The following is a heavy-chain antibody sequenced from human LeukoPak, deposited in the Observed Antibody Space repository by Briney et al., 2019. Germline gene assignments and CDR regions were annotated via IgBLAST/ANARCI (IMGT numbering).Heavy chain of an antibody. CDR2: INPNSGGT. CDR3: ARSDYGDYAS. D-gene: IGHD4-17*01. Sequence: EASGKVCCKAAGYTFTGCYMHWVRQGPGQGLEWMGWINPNSGGTNYAQAFQGRGTMTRDTSIITAYMELSRLRSDDTAVYYSARSDYGDYASWGQGPLVTVSS. J-gene: IGHJ4*02. CDR1: GYTFTGCY. V-gene: IGHV1-2*02.